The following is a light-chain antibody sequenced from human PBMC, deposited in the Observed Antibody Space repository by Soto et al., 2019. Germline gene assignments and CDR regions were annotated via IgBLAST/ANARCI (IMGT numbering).Light chain of an antibody. Sequence: EIVMTQSPATLSVSPGERATLSCRASQSVSDSLAWYQQKPGQATRLLIFDISTRATGIPARFSGSGSGTEFTLTISSVQSEDFAVYYCQQYKNWPPITFGQGRRLAI. J-gene: IGKJ5*01. CDR3: QQYKNWPPIT. V-gene: IGKV3-15*01. CDR2: DIS. CDR1: QSVSDS.